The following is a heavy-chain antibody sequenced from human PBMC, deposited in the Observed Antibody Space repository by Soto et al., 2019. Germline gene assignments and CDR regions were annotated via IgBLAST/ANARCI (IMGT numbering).Heavy chain of an antibody. CDR3: ARIGGYHGPLDY. CDR1: GVSISSYF. J-gene: IGHJ4*02. V-gene: IGHV4-59*01. CDR2: TYHRGST. D-gene: IGHD6-25*01. Sequence: SETLSLTCSVSGVSISSYFWSRIRQAPGGGLEWIGYTYHRGSTNYSPSLKSRVAISLDTSENQFSLKVNSVTAADTAVYYCARIGGYHGPLDYWGQGTPVTVSS.